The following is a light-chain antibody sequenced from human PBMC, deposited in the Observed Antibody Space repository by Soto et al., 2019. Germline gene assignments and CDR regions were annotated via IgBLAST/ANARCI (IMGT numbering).Light chain of an antibody. J-gene: IGKJ4*01. CDR3: MQRKEFPSI. V-gene: IGKV2-40*01. Sequence: EIVMTPTALALPVTPGEPASISCRSSQSLLDNDDGNTYLDWYVQKPGQSPQLLIYTVSYRASGVPDRFSGSGSGTDFTLKISRVEAEDVGVYYCMQRKEFPSIFGGGTKVEIK. CDR1: QSLLDNDDGNTY. CDR2: TVS.